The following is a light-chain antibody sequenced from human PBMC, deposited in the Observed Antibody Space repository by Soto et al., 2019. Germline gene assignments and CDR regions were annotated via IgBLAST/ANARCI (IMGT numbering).Light chain of an antibody. CDR2: DVS. Sequence: QSALTQPRSVSGSPGQSVTISCTGTSSDVGGYNYVSWYQRHPGKAPKLMIYDVSKRPSGVPDRISGSKSGNTASLTISGLQAEDEADYYCCSYAGSYTLIFGGGTKVTVL. CDR1: SSDVGGYNY. V-gene: IGLV2-11*01. J-gene: IGLJ2*01. CDR3: CSYAGSYTLI.